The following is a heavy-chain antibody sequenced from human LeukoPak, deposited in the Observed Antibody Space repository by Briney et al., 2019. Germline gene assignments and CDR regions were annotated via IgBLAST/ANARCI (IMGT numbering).Heavy chain of an antibody. Sequence: PGGSLRLSCAASGFTFSSYWMSWVRQAPGKGLEWVANIKQDGSEKYYVDSVKGRFTISRDNAKNSLYLQMNSLRAEDTAVYYCARDPGVDDFWSGYYRSPGYYFDYWGQGTLVTLSS. CDR1: GFTFSSYW. D-gene: IGHD3-3*01. J-gene: IGHJ4*02. CDR2: IKQDGSEK. V-gene: IGHV3-7*01. CDR3: ARDPGVDDFWSGYYRSPGYYFDY.